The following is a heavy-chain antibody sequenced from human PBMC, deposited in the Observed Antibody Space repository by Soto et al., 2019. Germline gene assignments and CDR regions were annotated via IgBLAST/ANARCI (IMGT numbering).Heavy chain of an antibody. Sequence: GGSLRLSCAASGLTFSDRYMDWVRQAPGKGLEWVGRIRKKTNRYTTEYAASVKGRFITSRDDSTNSLYLQMSSLKTADTAVYYCTTVTTVDYYFDYWGQGTLVTVSS. CDR1: GLTFSDRY. CDR2: IRKKTNRYTT. V-gene: IGHV3-72*01. D-gene: IGHD4-17*01. CDR3: TTVTTVDYYFDY. J-gene: IGHJ4*02.